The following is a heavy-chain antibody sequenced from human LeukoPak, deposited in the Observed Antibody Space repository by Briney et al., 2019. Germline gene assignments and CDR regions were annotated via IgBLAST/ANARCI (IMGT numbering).Heavy chain of an antibody. CDR2: IWYDGSNE. V-gene: IGHV3-33*01. CDR3: ARGLLGAAPIY. J-gene: IGHJ4*02. D-gene: IGHD6-13*01. Sequence: GGSLRLSCAASGFTFSNFGMHWVRQAPGKGLGWVALIWYDGSNEHYVDSVKGRFTISRDNSKNTLYLQMNSLRAEDTAVYYCARGLLGAAPIYWGQGALVTVSS. CDR1: GFTFSNFG.